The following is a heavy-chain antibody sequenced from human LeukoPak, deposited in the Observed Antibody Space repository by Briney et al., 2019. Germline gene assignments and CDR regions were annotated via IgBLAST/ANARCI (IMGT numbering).Heavy chain of an antibody. Sequence: PSETLSLTCTVSGGSISSSSYYWGWIRQPPGKGLEWIGSIYYSGSTYYNPSLKSRVTISVDTSKNQFSLKLSSVTAADTAVYYCARGRGFGRYCSGGSCSRNDYWGQGTLVTVSS. CDR1: GGSISSSSYY. J-gene: IGHJ4*02. CDR3: ARGRGFGRYCSGGSCSRNDY. CDR2: IYYSGST. D-gene: IGHD2-15*01. V-gene: IGHV4-39*07.